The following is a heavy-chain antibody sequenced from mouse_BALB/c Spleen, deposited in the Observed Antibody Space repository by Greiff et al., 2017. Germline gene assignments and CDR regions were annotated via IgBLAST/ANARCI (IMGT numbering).Heavy chain of an antibody. CDR1: GFTFSSFG. V-gene: IGHV5-17*02. Sequence: EVKLVESGGGLVQPGGSRKLSCAASGFTFSSFGMHWVRQAPEKGLEWVAYISSGSSTIYYADTVKGRFTISRDNPKNTLFLQMTSLRSEDTAMYYCARGTTTVVYYYAMDYWGQGTSVTVSS. CDR2: ISSGSSTI. J-gene: IGHJ4*01. CDR3: ARGTTTVVYYYAMDY. D-gene: IGHD1-1*01.